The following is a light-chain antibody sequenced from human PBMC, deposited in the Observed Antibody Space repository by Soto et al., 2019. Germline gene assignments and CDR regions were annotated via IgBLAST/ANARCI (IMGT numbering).Light chain of an antibody. CDR3: QQYNSYSWT. Sequence: DIQMTQSPSILSASVGDRVTITFRASQSISSWLAWYQQKPGKAPKLLIYDASSLESGVPSRFSGSGSGTEFTLTISSLQPDDFATYYCQQYNSYSWTFGQGTKADIK. J-gene: IGKJ1*01. CDR1: QSISSW. CDR2: DAS. V-gene: IGKV1-5*01.